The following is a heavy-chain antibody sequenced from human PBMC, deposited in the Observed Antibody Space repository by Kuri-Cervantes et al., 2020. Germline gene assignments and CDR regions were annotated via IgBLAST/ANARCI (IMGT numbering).Heavy chain of an antibody. D-gene: IGHD5-12*01. Sequence: ASVKVSCKASGYTFTSYDINRVRQATGQGLEWMGWINPNSGGTKYAQKFEGRVTMTRDTSISIVYMELSRLRSDDTAVYYCARRIGYSGYLGPWGQGTLVTVSS. CDR3: ARRIGYSGYLGP. CDR1: GYTFTSYD. J-gene: IGHJ5*02. V-gene: IGHV1-2*02. CDR2: INPNSGGT.